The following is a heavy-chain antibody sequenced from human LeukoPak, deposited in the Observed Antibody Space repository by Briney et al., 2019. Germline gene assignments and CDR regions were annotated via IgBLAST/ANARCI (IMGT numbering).Heavy chain of an antibody. D-gene: IGHD5-18*01. CDR1: GFTFSSYA. Sequence: GGSLRLSCAASGFTFSSYAMSWVRQAPGKGLEWVSDINGSGGSTYYADSVKGRFAISRDNSKNTLYLQMNSLRAEDTAVYYCAKRIQSAMATGYWGQGTLVTVSS. CDR3: AKRIQSAMATGY. J-gene: IGHJ4*02. V-gene: IGHV3-23*01. CDR2: INGSGGST.